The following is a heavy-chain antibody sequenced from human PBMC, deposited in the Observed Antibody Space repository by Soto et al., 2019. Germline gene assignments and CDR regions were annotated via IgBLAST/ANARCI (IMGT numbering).Heavy chain of an antibody. CDR3: ITNLWY. Sequence: PGGSLRLSCAASGVTFSSYWMDWARQAPGKGLVWVSRIKSDGTSIRYADSVKGRFIISRDNAKNTLYLQMNSLRAEDTAVYFCITNLWYWGQRTLVTVSS. J-gene: IGHJ4*01. CDR1: GVTFSSYW. CDR2: IKSDGTSI. V-gene: IGHV3-74*01.